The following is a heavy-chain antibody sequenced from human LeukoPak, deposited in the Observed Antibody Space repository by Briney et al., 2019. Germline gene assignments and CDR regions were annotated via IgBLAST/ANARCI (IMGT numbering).Heavy chain of an antibody. CDR3: ARDRYYDSSGYYRFDY. J-gene: IGHJ4*02. Sequence: RPSETLSLTCTVSGGPISSYYWSWIRQPAGKGLEWIGRIYTSGSTNYNPSLKSRVTMSVDTSKNQFSLKLSSVTAADTAVYYCARDRYYDSSGYYRFDYWGQGTLVTVSS. CDR2: IYTSGST. V-gene: IGHV4-4*07. CDR1: GGPISSYY. D-gene: IGHD3-22*01.